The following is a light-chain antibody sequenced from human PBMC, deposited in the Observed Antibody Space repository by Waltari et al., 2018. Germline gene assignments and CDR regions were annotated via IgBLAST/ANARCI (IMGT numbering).Light chain of an antibody. CDR3: MQAAHAPIT. CDR1: QSLLASNGDNY. Sequence: DVVVTQSPLSLPVPPGEPASISCRSSQSLLASNGDNYLNWYLQKPGQSPQVLMYMGSYRASGVPDRFSGSGSGTDFTLKVSRVEAEDVGVYYCMQAAHAPITFGQGTRLELK. V-gene: IGKV2-28*01. J-gene: IGKJ5*01. CDR2: MGS.